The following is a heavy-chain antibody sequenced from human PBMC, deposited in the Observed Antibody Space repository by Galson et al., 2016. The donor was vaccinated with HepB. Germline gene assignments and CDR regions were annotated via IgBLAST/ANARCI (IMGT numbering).Heavy chain of an antibody. CDR2: IFYTGRT. CDR1: DGSITSSNYY. Sequence: SETLSLTCIVSDGSITSSNYYWGWIRQPPGKGLEWIGSIFYTGRTHYNPSLKSRVAMSLDTSNNQFSLNLNSVTAADTAVYYCARLRGMTIFGVAIPEGCFDLWGQGSMVTVSS. J-gene: IGHJ5*02. D-gene: IGHD3-3*01. V-gene: IGHV4-39*01. CDR3: ARLRGMTIFGVAIPEGCFDL.